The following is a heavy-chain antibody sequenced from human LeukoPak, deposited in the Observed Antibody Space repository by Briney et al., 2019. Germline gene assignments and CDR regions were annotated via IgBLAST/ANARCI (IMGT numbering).Heavy chain of an antibody. D-gene: IGHD3-10*01. CDR3: ARDSGSYYYGSGSQYYFDY. J-gene: IGHJ4*02. V-gene: IGHV1-69*13. CDR2: IIPTFGTA. Sequence: ASVKVSCKASGGTFSSYAISWVRQAPGQGLEWMGGIIPTFGTANYAQKFQGRVTITADESTSTAYMELSSLRSEDTAVYYCARDSGSYYYGSGSQYYFDYWGQGTLVTVSS. CDR1: GGTFSSYA.